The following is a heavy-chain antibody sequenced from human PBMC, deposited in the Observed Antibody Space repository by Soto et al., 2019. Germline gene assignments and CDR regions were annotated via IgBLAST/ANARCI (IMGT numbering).Heavy chain of an antibody. D-gene: IGHD6-13*01. V-gene: IGHV1-8*02. CDR3: GRGPSPRAPAGGTPYYYAMDV. CDR1: GHDFTTYD. J-gene: IGHJ6*02. Sequence: ASVKVSCNASGHDFTTYDINWVRQASGQGLEWMGWMNPINGATGSARRFQGRVSMTRNTATGTAYLELTSLRSDDSAVYYCGRGPSPRAPAGGTPYYYAMDVWGQVTTVTVSS. CDR2: MNPINGAT.